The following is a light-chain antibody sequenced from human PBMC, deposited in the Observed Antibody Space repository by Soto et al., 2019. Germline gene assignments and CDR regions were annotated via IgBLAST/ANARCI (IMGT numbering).Light chain of an antibody. V-gene: IGLV4-69*01. J-gene: IGLJ3*02. CDR1: SGYSTNA. CDR2: INYDGTH. CDR3: QSLGTGIQV. Sequence: QTVVTQSPSASASLGASVKLTCTLSSGYSTNAIAWHQQQSEKGPRFLMKINYDGTHSKGDGFFDRFSGSSSGAERHLSISSLQSEDEADYYRQSLGTGIQVFGGGTQLTVL.